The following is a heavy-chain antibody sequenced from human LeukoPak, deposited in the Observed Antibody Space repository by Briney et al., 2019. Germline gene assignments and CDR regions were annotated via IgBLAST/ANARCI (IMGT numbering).Heavy chain of an antibody. CDR1: GFTFTDYS. CDR2: ISTVSTYK. Sequence: GGSLRLSCAPSGFTFTDYSMTWVCQAPGKGLEWVSSISTVSTYKFYSDSVKGRFTISRDNAKNILYLQMSSLSAEDTAVYYCARDGSGFYLYYYMDVWGRGTPVTVSS. V-gene: IGHV3-21*01. J-gene: IGHJ6*03. D-gene: IGHD6-25*01. CDR3: ARDGSGFYLYYYMDV.